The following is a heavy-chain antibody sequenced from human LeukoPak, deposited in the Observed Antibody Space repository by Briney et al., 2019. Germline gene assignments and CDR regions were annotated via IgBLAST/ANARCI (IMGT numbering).Heavy chain of an antibody. D-gene: IGHD3-3*01. CDR3: AREALEWSPPDI. Sequence: GGSLRLSCAASGFTFSSYGMSWVRQAPGKGLEGVSAISGSGGRTYYADSVKGRFTISRDNSKNTLYLQMNNMRTEDTAVYYCAREALEWSPPDIWGQGTTVTVSS. V-gene: IGHV3-23*01. CDR1: GFTFSSYG. J-gene: IGHJ3*02. CDR2: ISGSGGRT.